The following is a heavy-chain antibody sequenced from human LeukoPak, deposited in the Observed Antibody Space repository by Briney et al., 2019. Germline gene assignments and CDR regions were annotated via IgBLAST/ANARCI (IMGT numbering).Heavy chain of an antibody. J-gene: IGHJ5*02. CDR3: ARDRQGYCSSTSCPRGFDP. Sequence: SDNLSLTCAVYGESLSGYYSSWIREPPGKGLEWIGEVKHSGSTNYNPSLKSRVTISVDTSKNQFTLKLSSVTAADTAVYYCARDRQGYCSSTSCPRGFDPWGQGTLVTVSS. V-gene: IGHV4-34*01. CDR2: VKHSGST. D-gene: IGHD2-2*01. CDR1: GESLSGYY.